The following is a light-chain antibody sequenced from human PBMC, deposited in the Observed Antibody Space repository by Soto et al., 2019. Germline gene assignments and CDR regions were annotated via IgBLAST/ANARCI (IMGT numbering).Light chain of an antibody. V-gene: IGLV1-44*01. CDR3: ASWDDSLNGFVV. CDR2: SNN. CDR1: SSNIGSNT. Sequence: QSALTQPPSASGTPGQRVTISCSGSSSNIGSNTVTWYQQLPGTAPKLLIYSNNQRPSGVPDRFSGSKSGTSASLAISGLQSEDEADYYCASWDDSLNGFVVFGGGT. J-gene: IGLJ2*01.